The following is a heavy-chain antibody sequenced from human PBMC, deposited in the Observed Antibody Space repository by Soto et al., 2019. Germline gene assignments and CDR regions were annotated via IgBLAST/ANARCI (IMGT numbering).Heavy chain of an antibody. CDR2: IYYSGST. CDR1: GGSVSSGSYY. Sequence: SETLSLTCTVSGGSVSSGSYYWSWIRQPPGKGLEWIGYIYYSGSTNYNPSLKSRVTISVDTSKNQFSLKLSSVTAADTTVYYCARARAVWFGELLYYYGMDVWGQGTTVTVSS. V-gene: IGHV4-61*01. D-gene: IGHD3-10*01. J-gene: IGHJ6*02. CDR3: ARARAVWFGELLYYYGMDV.